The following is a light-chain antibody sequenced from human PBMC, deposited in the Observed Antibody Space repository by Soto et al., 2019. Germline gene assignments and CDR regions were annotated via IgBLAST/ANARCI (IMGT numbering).Light chain of an antibody. CDR3: QQSYGPPYT. V-gene: IGKV1-39*01. CDR1: QSISDN. Sequence: EMTQSPSSLSASVGDRVTITCRASQSISDNVNWYQFQPGKAPKLLIYAASSLQTGVPSRFSGSGSGTDFALIISSLQPEDYATYYCQQSYGPPYTFGLWNKVEIK. CDR2: AAS. J-gene: IGKJ2*01.